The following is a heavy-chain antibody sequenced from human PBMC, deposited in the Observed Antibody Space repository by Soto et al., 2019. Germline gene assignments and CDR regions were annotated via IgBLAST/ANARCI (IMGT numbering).Heavy chain of an antibody. Sequence: EVELLESGGGLVQPGGSLRLSCAASGFTFSSYAMSWVRQAPGKGLEWVSAISGSGGSTYYADSVKGRFTISRDNSKNTLYLQMNSLSAEDTAVYYCAKGAQCPKEIGYSSSWSYGEFDYWGQGTLVTVSS. D-gene: IGHD6-13*01. CDR1: GFTFSSYA. CDR2: ISGSGGST. V-gene: IGHV3-23*01. CDR3: AKGAQCPKEIGYSSSWSYGEFDY. J-gene: IGHJ4*02.